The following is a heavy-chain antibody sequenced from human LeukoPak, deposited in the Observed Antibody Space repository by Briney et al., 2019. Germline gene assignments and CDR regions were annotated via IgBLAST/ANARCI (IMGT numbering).Heavy chain of an antibody. CDR3: AKDRNYYDSSIDSDY. J-gene: IGHJ4*02. D-gene: IGHD3-22*01. CDR2: IPGRGGST. Sequence: GGSLRLSCAASGFTFSSYAMSWVRQAPGKGLEWVSVIPGRGGSTYYADSVKGRFTISRDNSKNTLYLQMNSLRAGDTAVYYCAKDRNYYDSSIDSDYWGQGTLVTVSS. V-gene: IGHV3-23*01. CDR1: GFTFSSYA.